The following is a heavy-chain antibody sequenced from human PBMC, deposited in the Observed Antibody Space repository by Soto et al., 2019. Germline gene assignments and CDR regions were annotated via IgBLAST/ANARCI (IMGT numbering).Heavy chain of an antibody. D-gene: IGHD4-4*01. CDR2: ISWDGATI. CDR3: AKDASVGYGNHVDY. Sequence: EVQLVESGGGLIQPGRSLRLSCVASGFTFDDYAMHWVRQAPGKGLEWVAGISWDGATIGYADSVKGRLTISRDNAENSLYLLMNSLRVEDTALYYWAKDASVGYGNHVDYWGQGTLVTVSS. V-gene: IGHV3-9*01. CDR1: GFTFDDYA. J-gene: IGHJ4*02.